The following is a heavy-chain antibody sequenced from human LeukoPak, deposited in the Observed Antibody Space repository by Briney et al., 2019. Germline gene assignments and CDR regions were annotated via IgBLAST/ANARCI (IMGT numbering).Heavy chain of an antibody. CDR1: GGSISSSSYY. Sequence: KTSETLSLTCTVSGGSISSSSYYWGWIRQPPGKGLEWIGSIYYSGSTYYNPSLKSRVTISVDTSKNQFSLKLSSVTAADTAVYYCARPREQLVRTGFDYWGQGTLVTVSS. D-gene: IGHD6-6*01. CDR3: ARPREQLVRTGFDY. CDR2: IYYSGST. J-gene: IGHJ4*02. V-gene: IGHV4-39*01.